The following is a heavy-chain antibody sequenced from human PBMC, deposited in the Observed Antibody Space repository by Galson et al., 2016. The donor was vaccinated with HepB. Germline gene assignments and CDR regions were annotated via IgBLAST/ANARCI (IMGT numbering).Heavy chain of an antibody. CDR2: IWYDGSKK. Sequence: SLRLSCAASGLSFNTYGMHWVRQAPGKGLEWVALIWYDGSKKYYVDSVKGRLTISRNNSQNTLYLQMNSLRAEDTAVYYCARFGTGLDYWGQGTLVTVSS. D-gene: IGHD3/OR15-3a*01. CDR3: ARFGTGLDY. J-gene: IGHJ4*02. CDR1: GLSFNTYG. V-gene: IGHV3-33*01.